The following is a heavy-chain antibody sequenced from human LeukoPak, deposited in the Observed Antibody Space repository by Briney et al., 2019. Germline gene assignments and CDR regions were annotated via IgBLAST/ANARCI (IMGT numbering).Heavy chain of an antibody. D-gene: IGHD3-10*01. CDR3: AKEQGWFGECSTY. V-gene: IGHV3-23*01. Sequence: GGSLRLSCAASGFTFSSYAMSWVRQAPGKGLGWVSAIGGNGGSTYYAESVKGRFTISRDNSKNTLYLQMDSLRADDTALYYCAKEQGWFGECSTYWGQGTLVTVSS. J-gene: IGHJ4*02. CDR2: IGGNGGST. CDR1: GFTFSSYA.